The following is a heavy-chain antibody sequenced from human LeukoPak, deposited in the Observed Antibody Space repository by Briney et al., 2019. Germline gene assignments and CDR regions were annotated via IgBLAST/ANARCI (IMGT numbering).Heavy chain of an antibody. D-gene: IGHD6-6*01. J-gene: IGHJ4*02. CDR3: ARGSGGETTSIADRQKRYFDY. Sequence: PGGSLRLSYAASGXTFSTYTMNWVRQAPGKGLEWVSSITSSSYTYYADSMKGRFTISRDNANNSLSLQMNSLRAEDTAVYYCARGSGGETTSIADRQKRYFDYWGQGTLVTVSS. V-gene: IGHV3-21*04. CDR1: GXTFSTYT. CDR2: ITSSSYT.